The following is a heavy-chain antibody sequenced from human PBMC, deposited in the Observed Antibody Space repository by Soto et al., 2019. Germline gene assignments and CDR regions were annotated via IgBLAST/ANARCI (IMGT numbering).Heavy chain of an antibody. D-gene: IGHD3-10*01. CDR1: GYSFTSYW. CDR2: IYPGDPDT. V-gene: IGHV5-51*01. Sequence: GESLKISCKGSGYSFTSYWIGWVRQMPGKGLEWMGIIYPGDPDTRYSPSFQGQVTISADKSISTAYLQWSSLRPEDTAVYYCAKDFKISGGHYGSLNYYYGMDVWGQGTTVTAP. CDR3: AKDFKISGGHYGSLNYYYGMDV. J-gene: IGHJ6*02.